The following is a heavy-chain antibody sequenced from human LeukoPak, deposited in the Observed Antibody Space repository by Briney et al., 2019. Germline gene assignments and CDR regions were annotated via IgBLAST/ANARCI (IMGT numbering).Heavy chain of an antibody. CDR3: ARVSAMGIQFDY. CDR1: GFTFSSYE. CDR2: ISSSGSTI. V-gene: IGHV3-48*03. J-gene: IGHJ4*02. Sequence: QPGGSLRLSCAASGFTFSSYEMNWVRQAPGKGLEWVSYISSSGSTIYYADSVKGRFTISRDNAKNSLYLQMNSLRAEDTAVYYCARVSAMGIQFDYWGQGTLVTVSS. D-gene: IGHD5-18*01.